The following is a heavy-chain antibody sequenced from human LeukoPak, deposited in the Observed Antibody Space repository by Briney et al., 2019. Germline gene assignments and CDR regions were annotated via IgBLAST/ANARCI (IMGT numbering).Heavy chain of an antibody. CDR2: ISGSGGST. D-gene: IGHD4-17*01. CDR3: AKDPTPVTTVPWFDS. Sequence: GGSLRLSCAASGFTFSSYSMNWVRQAPGKGLEWVSAISGSGGSTFYADSMKGRFTISRDNTKNTLYLQMNSLRAEDTAIYYCAKDPTPVTTVPWFDSWGQGTLVTVSS. V-gene: IGHV3-23*01. J-gene: IGHJ5*01. CDR1: GFTFSSYS.